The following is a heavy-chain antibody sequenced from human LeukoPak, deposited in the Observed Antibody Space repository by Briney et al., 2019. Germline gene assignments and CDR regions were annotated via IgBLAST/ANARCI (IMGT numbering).Heavy chain of an antibody. CDR3: ARDLVYGDYEEVLDY. Sequence: ASVKVSCKASGHTFTSYYMHWVRQAPGQGLEWMGIINPSGGSTSYAQKFQGRVTMTRDTSTSTVYMELSSLRSEDTAVYYCARDLVYGDYEEVLDYWGQGTLVTVSS. D-gene: IGHD4-17*01. CDR1: GHTFTSYY. CDR2: INPSGGST. J-gene: IGHJ4*02. V-gene: IGHV1-46*01.